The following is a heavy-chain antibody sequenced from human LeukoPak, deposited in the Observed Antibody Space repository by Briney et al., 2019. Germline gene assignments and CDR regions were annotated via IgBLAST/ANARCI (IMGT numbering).Heavy chain of an antibody. Sequence: PSETLSLTCTVSGGSISSSSYYWGWIRQPPGKGLEWIGSIYYSGSTYYNPSLKSRVTISVDTSKNQFSLKLSSVTAAGTAVYYCARKGYYYYYMDVWGKGTTVTVSS. V-gene: IGHV4-39*01. CDR2: IYYSGST. CDR3: ARKGYYYYYMDV. CDR1: GGSISSSSYY. J-gene: IGHJ6*03.